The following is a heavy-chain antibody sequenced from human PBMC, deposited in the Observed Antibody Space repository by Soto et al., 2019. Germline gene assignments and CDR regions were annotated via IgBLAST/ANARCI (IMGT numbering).Heavy chain of an antibody. CDR3: ARGVYARSDAFDI. Sequence: QVQLQESGAGLVKPSETLSLTCTVSGGSISSGTYYWSWIRQHPEKGLEWIGYIYYSGSTYYNPSLKSRVSISIDTSENQFSLKLTSLTAADTDVYYCARGVYARSDAFDIWGQGTLVTVSS. V-gene: IGHV4-31*03. CDR2: IYYSGST. D-gene: IGHD3-16*01. J-gene: IGHJ3*02. CDR1: GGSISSGTYY.